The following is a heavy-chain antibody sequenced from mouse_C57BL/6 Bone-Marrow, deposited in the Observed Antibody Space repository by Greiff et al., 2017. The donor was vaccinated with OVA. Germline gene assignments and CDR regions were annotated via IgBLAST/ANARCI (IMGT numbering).Heavy chain of an antibody. J-gene: IGHJ1*03. CDR1: GYTFTDYY. CDR3: ASQAFYWYFDV. CDR2: INPYNGGT. Sequence: VQLQQSGPVLVKPGGSVKMSCKASGYTFTDYYMNWVKQSHGKSLEWIGVINPYNGGTSYNQKFKGKATLTVDKSSSTAYMELNSLTSEDSAVYYCASQAFYWYFDVWGTGTTVTVSS. D-gene: IGHD3-2*02. V-gene: IGHV1-19*01.